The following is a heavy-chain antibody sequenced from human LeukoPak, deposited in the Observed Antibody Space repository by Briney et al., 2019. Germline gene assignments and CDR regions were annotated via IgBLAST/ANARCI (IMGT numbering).Heavy chain of an antibody. D-gene: IGHD3-10*01. CDR1: GGSISSYY. V-gene: IGHV4-59*08. CDR2: IYYRDTT. Sequence: SETLSLTCTVSGGSISSYYWSWIRQPPGKGLEWIGYIYYRDTTNYNPSLKSRVIISVDTSKNQFSLKLSSVTAADTAVYYCARHLTYGPGGMDVWSQGTTVTVSS. J-gene: IGHJ6*02. CDR3: ARHLTYGPGGMDV.